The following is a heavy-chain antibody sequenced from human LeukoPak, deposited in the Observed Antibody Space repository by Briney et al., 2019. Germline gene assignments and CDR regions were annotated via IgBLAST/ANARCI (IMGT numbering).Heavy chain of an antibody. CDR2: ISDIGSI. CDR1: GGSISSYY. Sequence: PSETLSLTCTVSGGSISSYYWSWIRQPPGKGLEWIAYISDIGSINYNPSLKSRVTISLDTSKNQFSLKLSSVTAADTAVYYCARCIAVAGSPLNWFDPWGQGTLVTVSS. D-gene: IGHD6-19*01. V-gene: IGHV4-59*01. CDR3: ARCIAVAGSPLNWFDP. J-gene: IGHJ5*02.